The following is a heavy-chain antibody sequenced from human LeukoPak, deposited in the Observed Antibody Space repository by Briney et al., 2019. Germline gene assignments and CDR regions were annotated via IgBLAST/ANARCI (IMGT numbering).Heavy chain of an antibody. J-gene: IGHJ6*04. D-gene: IGHD5-12*01. V-gene: IGHV3-11*06. CDR1: GLTCSDYY. CDR3: ARDRLVATRGQAGAYGMDV. Sequence: GGSLRLSCAASGLTCSDYYMSWIRQAPGKGLEWVSYISSSSSYTNYADSVKGRFTISRDNAKNSLYLQMNSLRAEDTAVYYCARDRLVATRGQAGAYGMDVWGKGTTVTVSS. CDR2: ISSSSSYT.